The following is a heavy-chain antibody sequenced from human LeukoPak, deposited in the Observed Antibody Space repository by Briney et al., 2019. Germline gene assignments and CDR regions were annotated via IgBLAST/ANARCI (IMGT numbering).Heavy chain of an antibody. CDR2: ISYDGSNK. D-gene: IGHD3-22*01. J-gene: IGHJ6*02. CDR3: ARTHSSGYYNYYYYYGMDV. V-gene: IGHV3-30-3*01. Sequence: GRSLRLSCAASGFTFSSYAMHWVRQAPGKGLEWVAVISYDGSNKYYADSVKGRFTISRDNSKNTLYLQMNSLRAEDTAVYYCARTHSSGYYNYYYYYGMDVWGQGTTVTLSS. CDR1: GFTFSSYA.